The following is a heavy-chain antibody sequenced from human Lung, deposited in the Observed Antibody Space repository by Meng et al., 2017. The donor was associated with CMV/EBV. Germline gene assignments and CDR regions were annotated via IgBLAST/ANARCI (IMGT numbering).Heavy chain of an antibody. Sequence: GSLRLSCTISGGSISSYYWSWIRQPPGKGLEWIGNIYYSGSANYNPSLKSPVTMSVDTSKNQFSLKLSSVTAADTAVYYCTRETGETFWSGSHDSWGQGKXVTVDS. D-gene: IGHD3-3*01. CDR3: TRETGETFWSGSHDS. CDR1: GGSISSYY. J-gene: IGHJ4*02. V-gene: IGHV4-59*01. CDR2: IYYSGSA.